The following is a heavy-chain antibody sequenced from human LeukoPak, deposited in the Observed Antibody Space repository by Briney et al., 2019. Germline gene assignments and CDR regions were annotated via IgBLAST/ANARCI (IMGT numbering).Heavy chain of an antibody. CDR3: ARAGGASAYYFYYMDV. Sequence: SETLSLTCAVYGGSFSNYYWTWIRQPPGKGLEWIGEINHSGSARYNPSLKSRVIISVDTSKDQFSLKLSSVTAADTAVYFCARAGGASAYYFYYMDVWGKGTTVTVSS. CDR2: INHSGSA. J-gene: IGHJ6*03. V-gene: IGHV4-34*01. D-gene: IGHD6-25*01. CDR1: GGSFSNYY.